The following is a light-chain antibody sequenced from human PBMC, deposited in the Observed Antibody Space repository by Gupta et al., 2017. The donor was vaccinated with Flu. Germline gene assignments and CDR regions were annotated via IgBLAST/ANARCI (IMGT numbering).Light chain of an antibody. J-gene: IGKJ1*01. CDR1: QALVDSDGSIY. Sequence: DVTVTQSSLFLLVILGQAASLSCNTSQALVDSDGSIYFNWFQQRPGQSPRRLLYKVSNRDYGVPDRFSGSGSGSHYTLKISGVEAEDVGIYYCRQATYWPRTFGQGTRVEI. V-gene: IGKV2-30*01. CDR3: RQATYWPRT. CDR2: KVS.